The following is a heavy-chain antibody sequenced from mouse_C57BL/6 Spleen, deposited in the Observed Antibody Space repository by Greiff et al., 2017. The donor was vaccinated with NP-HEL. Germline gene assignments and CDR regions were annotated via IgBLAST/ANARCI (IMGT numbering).Heavy chain of an antibody. CDR2: IDPETGGT. CDR3: TRDYGNPYWYFDV. D-gene: IGHD2-1*01. J-gene: IGHJ1*03. V-gene: IGHV1-15*01. CDR1: GYTFTDYE. Sequence: VQLQQSGAELVRPGASVTLSCKASGYTFTDYEMHWVKQTPVHGLEWIGAIDPETGGTAYHQKFKGKAILTADKSSSTAYMELRSLTSEDSAVYYCTRDYGNPYWYFDVWGTGTTVTVAS.